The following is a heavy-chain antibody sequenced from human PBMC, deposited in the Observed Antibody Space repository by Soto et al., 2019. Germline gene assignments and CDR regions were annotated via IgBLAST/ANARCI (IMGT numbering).Heavy chain of an antibody. CDR1: GLTFSSYA. J-gene: IGHJ4*02. CDR2: ISGSGGST. V-gene: IGHV3-23*01. Sequence: EVQLLESGGGLVQPGGSLRLSCAASGLTFSSYAMSWVRQAPGKGLEWVSVISGSGGSTYYADSVKGRFTISRDNSKNPLYLPMNSLRAEDTAVYYCAKGAVATSSGYFDYWGQGTLVTVSS. CDR3: AKGAVATSSGYFDY. D-gene: IGHD5-12*01.